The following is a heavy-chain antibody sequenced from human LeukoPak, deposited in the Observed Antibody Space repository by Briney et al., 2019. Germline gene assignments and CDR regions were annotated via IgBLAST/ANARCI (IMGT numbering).Heavy chain of an antibody. CDR1: GYTFTSYD. V-gene: IGHV1-18*01. J-gene: IGHJ4*02. CDR2: ISGYNGHT. D-gene: IGHD3-22*01. CDR3: ARGSTARYYYDSSGYYRGAFDY. Sequence: GASVKVSCKASGYTFTSYDISWVRQAPGQGLEWMGWISGYNGHTNYAQKLQGRVTMTTDTSTSTAYMELRSLRSDDTAVYYCARGSTARYYYDSSGYYRGAFDYWGQGTLVTVSS.